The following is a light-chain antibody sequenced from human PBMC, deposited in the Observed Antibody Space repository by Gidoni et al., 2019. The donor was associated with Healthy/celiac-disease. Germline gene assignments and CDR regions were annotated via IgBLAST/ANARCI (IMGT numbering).Light chain of an antibody. V-gene: IGKV1-39*01. Sequence: DIQMPQSPSSLSAPVGDRVTITCRASQSISSYLNWYQQKPGKAPKLLIYAASSLQSGVPARFSGSGSGTDFNLTISSLQPEDFATYYCQQSYSTPRYSFGQGTKLEIK. J-gene: IGKJ2*03. CDR1: QSISSY. CDR3: QQSYSTPRYS. CDR2: AAS.